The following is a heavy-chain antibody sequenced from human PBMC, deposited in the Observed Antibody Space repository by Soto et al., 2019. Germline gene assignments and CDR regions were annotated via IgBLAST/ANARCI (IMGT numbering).Heavy chain of an antibody. CDR2: IYYNGIT. CDR3: ARGIQEGFDP. V-gene: IGHV4-30-4*01. J-gene: IGHJ5*02. D-gene: IGHD5-18*01. CDR1: GDSITNGDYY. Sequence: QVSLQESGPGLVKPSQTLSLTCFVSGDSITNGDYYWSWIRQPPGKDLEWIAHIYYNGITHYNPSLKRRVTISLDPSKNHFSLEMTSVTYSDTAVYSCARGIQEGFDPWGQGTLVTVSS.